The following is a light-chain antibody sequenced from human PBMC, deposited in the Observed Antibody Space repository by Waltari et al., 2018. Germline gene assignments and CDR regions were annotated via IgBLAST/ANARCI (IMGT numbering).Light chain of an antibody. CDR2: AAS. V-gene: IGKV1-9*01. Sequence: DIKLTQSPSFLSASVGDKVTITCRASQGISTDLAWYQQKPGKAPKLLIYAASTLQSGVPSRFSGSGSGTEFTLTISSLQPEDFATYYCQHLNSYPITFGQGTRLDIK. CDR3: QHLNSYPIT. J-gene: IGKJ5*01. CDR1: QGISTD.